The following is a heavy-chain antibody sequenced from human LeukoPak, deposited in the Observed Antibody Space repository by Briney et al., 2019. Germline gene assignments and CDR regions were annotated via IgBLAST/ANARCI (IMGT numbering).Heavy chain of an antibody. J-gene: IGHJ1*01. CDR3: AKDLLRLSLAEYFQH. Sequence: GGSLRLSCAASGFTFSSYWMHWVRQAPGKGLVWVSRINSDGSSTSYADSVKGRFTISRDNAKNTLYLQMNSLRAEDTAVYYCAKDLLRLSLAEYFQHWGQGTLVTVSS. D-gene: IGHD3-3*01. CDR1: GFTFSSYW. CDR2: INSDGSST. V-gene: IGHV3-74*01.